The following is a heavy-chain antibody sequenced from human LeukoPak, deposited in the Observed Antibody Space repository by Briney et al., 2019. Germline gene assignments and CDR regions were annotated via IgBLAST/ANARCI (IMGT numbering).Heavy chain of an antibody. V-gene: IGHV3-23*01. CDR1: GFTFSSYA. Sequence: GGSLRLSCAASGFTFSSYAMSWVRQAPGKGLEWVSAISGSGGSTYYADSVKGRFTISRDNSKNTLYLQMNSLRAEDTAVYYCAKSPHPHCSSGSCYLDYWGQGTLVTVSS. J-gene: IGHJ4*02. CDR3: AKSPHPHCSSGSCYLDY. D-gene: IGHD2-15*01. CDR2: ISGSGGST.